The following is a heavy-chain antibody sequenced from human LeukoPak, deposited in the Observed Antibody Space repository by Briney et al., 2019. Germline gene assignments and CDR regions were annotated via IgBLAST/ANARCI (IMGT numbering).Heavy chain of an antibody. J-gene: IGHJ4*02. CDR2: INPSGGST. CDR1: GYTITSYY. V-gene: IGHV1-46*01. CDR3: ARDLFMVRGVPSPSFDY. Sequence: ASVKVSCKASGYTITSYYMHWVRQAPGQGLEWMGIINPSGGSTSYAQKFQGRVTMTRDTSTGTVYMELSSLRSEDTAVYYCARDLFMVRGVPSPSFDYWGQGTLVTVSS. D-gene: IGHD3-10*01.